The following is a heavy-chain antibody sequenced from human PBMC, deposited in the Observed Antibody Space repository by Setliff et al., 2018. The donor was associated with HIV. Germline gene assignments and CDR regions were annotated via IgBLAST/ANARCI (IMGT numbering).Heavy chain of an antibody. J-gene: IGHJ6*03. CDR2: INHRGNT. CDR3: ARGQRASPGPGTHYLDV. Sequence: SETLSLTCAVYGGPFDVHTWNWVRQAPGKRLEWLADINHRGNTNLNPSLKGRLTSAVDTSRDQFSLRLRSVTAADSAAYFCARGQRASPGPGTHYLDVWSKGTSVTVSS. D-gene: IGHD6-25*01. CDR1: GGPFDVHT. V-gene: IGHV4-34*01.